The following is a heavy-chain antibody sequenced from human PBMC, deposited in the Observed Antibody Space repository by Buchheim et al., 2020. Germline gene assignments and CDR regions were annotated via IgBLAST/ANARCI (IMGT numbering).Heavy chain of an antibody. CDR1: GFTFTYYG. CDR3: WLED. CDR2: ISVGGGNT. Sequence: EVQVLESGGGLAQPGGSLTLSCTASGFTFTYYGMSWVRQAPGKGLEWVSISVGGGNTYYADSVKGRFTVSRDNSKNTLYLEMNSLRDDDTAVKGGWLEDWGQGTL. J-gene: IGHJ1*01. D-gene: IGHD6-19*01. V-gene: IGHV3-23*01.